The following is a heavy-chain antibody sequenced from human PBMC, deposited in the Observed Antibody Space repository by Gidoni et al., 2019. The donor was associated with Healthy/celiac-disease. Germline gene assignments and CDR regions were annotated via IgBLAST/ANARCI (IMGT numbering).Heavy chain of an antibody. J-gene: IGHJ4*02. CDR2: INHSGST. CDR1: RGSFSGYY. CDR3: ARQPAYSSSWPPFDY. D-gene: IGHD6-13*01. Sequence: QVQLQQWGAGLLKPSETLSLTCAVYRGSFSGYYWSWIRQPPGKGLEWIGEINHSGSTNYNPSRKSRVTISVDTSKNQFSLKLSSVTAADTAVYYCARQPAYSSSWPPFDYWGQGTLVTVSS. V-gene: IGHV4-34*01.